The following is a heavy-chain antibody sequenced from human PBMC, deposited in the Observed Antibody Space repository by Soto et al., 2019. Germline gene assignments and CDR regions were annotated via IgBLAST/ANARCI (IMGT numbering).Heavy chain of an antibody. V-gene: IGHV3-15*01. CDR1: GFTFSHVW. CDR3: ATEASCSSTNCTRAFDI. CDR2: IKRKIDGETI. Sequence: EVQLVESGGGLEKPGGSLRLSCAASGFTFSHVWMSWVRQAPGKGLEWVGRIKRKIDGETIDYAAPVKGRFTISRDDSNDTLYLQMNSLKTEDTAVYYCATEASCSSTNCTRAFDIWGQGTVVTVSS. D-gene: IGHD2-2*01. J-gene: IGHJ3*02.